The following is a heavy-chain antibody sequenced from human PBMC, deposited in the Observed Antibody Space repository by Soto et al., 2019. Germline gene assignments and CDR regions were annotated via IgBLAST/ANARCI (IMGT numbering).Heavy chain of an antibody. Sequence: GASVKVSCKASGYTFTSYGISWVRQAPGQGLEWMGWISAYNGNTNYAQKLQGRVTMTTDTSTSTAYMELRSLRSDDTAVYYCARDGGYSYGHLTAYWYFDRWGRGTLVTVSS. V-gene: IGHV1-18*01. CDR3: ARDGGYSYGHLTAYWYFDR. CDR2: ISAYNGNT. D-gene: IGHD5-18*01. J-gene: IGHJ2*01. CDR1: GYTFTSYG.